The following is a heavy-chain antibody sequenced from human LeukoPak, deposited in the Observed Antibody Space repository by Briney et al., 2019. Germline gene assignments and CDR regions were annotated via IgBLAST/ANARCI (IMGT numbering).Heavy chain of an antibody. D-gene: IGHD4-17*01. V-gene: IGHV3-30-3*01. CDR3: ARGAVDQYGDSRTFDY. CDR2: ISYDGSNK. J-gene: IGHJ4*02. CDR1: GSTFSSYA. Sequence: GRSLRLSWAAAGSTFSSYAMHWVRQAPGKGLEWVAVISYDGSNKYYADSVKGRFTISRDNSKNPLYLQMNCVRAEDTAVYYCARGAVDQYGDSRTFDYWGQGTLVTVSS.